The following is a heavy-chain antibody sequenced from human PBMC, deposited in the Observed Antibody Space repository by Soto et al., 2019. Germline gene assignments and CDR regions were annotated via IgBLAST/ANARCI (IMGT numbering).Heavy chain of an antibody. V-gene: IGHV3-23*01. CDR3: AKDPNPQYCSGDCWHFT. J-gene: IGHJ4*02. CDR2: ISGSGGGR. D-gene: IGHD2-21*01. CDR1: GFTFNSYP. Sequence: GGSLRLSCAASGFTFNSYPMSWVRQAPGKGLEWVSVISGSGGGRYYADSVKGRFTISRDNSKNTLHLQMNSLRTEDTAVYYCAKDPNPQYCSGDCWHFTWGQGTLVTVSS.